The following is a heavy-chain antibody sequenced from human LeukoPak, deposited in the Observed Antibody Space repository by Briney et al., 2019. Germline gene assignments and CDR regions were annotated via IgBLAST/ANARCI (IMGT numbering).Heavy chain of an antibody. V-gene: IGHV4-4*07. CDR1: GGSISGYY. CDR3: ARASPTTNKGAYGWFDP. D-gene: IGHD1-14*01. CDR2: IYTSGST. J-gene: IGHJ5*02. Sequence: SETLSLTCTVSGGSISGYYWSWIRQPAGKGLEWIGRIYTSGSTNYNPSLKSRVTMSVDTSKNQFSLKLSSETAADTAVYYCARASPTTNKGAYGWFDPWGQGTLVTVSS.